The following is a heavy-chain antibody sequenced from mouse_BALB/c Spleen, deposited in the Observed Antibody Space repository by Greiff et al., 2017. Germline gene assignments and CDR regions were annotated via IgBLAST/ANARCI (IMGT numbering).Heavy chain of an antibody. CDR1: GYAFSSYW. J-gene: IGHJ2*01. Sequence: VKLMESGAELVRPGSSVKISCKASGYAFSSYWMNWVKQRPGQGLEWIGQIYPGDGDTNYNGKFKGKATLTADKSSSTAYMQLSSLTSEDSAVYFCAREGLLRLDYWGQGTTLTVSS. CDR3: AREGLLRLDY. V-gene: IGHV1-80*01. D-gene: IGHD2-3*01. CDR2: IYPGDGDT.